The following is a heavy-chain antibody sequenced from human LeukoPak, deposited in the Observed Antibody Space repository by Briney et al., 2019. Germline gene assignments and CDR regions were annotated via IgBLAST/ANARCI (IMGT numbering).Heavy chain of an antibody. D-gene: IGHD6-6*01. V-gene: IGHV3-7*01. CDR1: GFIFSSNW. CDR2: IKQDGSER. J-gene: IGHJ4*02. CDR3: TRRHLGSSSPFDY. Sequence: PGGSLRLSCAVSGFIFSSNWMSWVRQAPGKGLEWVANIKQDGSERYYVDSVKGRFTISRDNAKNSLYLQMNSLRADDTAVYYCTRRHLGSSSPFDYWGQGTLVTVSS.